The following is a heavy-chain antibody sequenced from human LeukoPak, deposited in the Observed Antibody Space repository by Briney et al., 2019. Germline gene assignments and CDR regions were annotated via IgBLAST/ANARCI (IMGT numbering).Heavy chain of an antibody. D-gene: IGHD2-2*01. CDR3: VRGLIVVVPAAMPGDAFDI. J-gene: IGHJ3*02. V-gene: IGHV3-30*02. CDR2: IRYDGSNK. CDR1: GFTFSSYG. Sequence: PGGSLRLSCAASGFTFSSYGMHWVRQAPGKGLEWVAFIRYDGSNKYYADSVKGRFTISRDNSKNTLYLQMNSLRAEDTAVYYCVRGLIVVVPAAMPGDAFDIWGQGTMVTVSS.